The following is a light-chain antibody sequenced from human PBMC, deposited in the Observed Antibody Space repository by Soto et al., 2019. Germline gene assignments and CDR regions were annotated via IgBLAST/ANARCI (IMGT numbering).Light chain of an antibody. V-gene: IGKV3-20*01. Sequence: EIVLTQSPGTLSLSPGERATLSCRASQSVSSGYLAWYQQKPGQAPRFLIYGASSRATGVPDRFSGSGSGTDFTLTISRLEPEDFAVYYCQQYGSSPLTFGGGTKVEIK. CDR1: QSVSSGY. CDR2: GAS. J-gene: IGKJ4*01. CDR3: QQYGSSPLT.